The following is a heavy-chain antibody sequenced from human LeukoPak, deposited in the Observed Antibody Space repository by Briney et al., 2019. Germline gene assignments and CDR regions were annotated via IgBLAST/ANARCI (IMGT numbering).Heavy chain of an antibody. CDR1: GFTVSSNY. V-gene: IGHV3-53*01. CDR2: IYSGGST. CDR3: AREDYGGLDAFDI. Sequence: GGSLRLSCAASGFTVSSNYMSWVRQAPGKGLERVSVIYSGGSTYYADSVKGRFTISRDNSKNTLYLQMNSLRAEDTAVYYCAREDYGGLDAFDIWGQGTMVTVSS. D-gene: IGHD4-23*01. J-gene: IGHJ3*02.